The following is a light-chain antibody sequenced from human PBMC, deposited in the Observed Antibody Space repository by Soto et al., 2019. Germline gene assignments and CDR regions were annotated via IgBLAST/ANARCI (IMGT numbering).Light chain of an antibody. Sequence: EIVLTQSPGTLSLSPGERATLSCGASQSVTNNYLAWYQHKPGQAPRLLIYSASTRATGIPDRFSGSGSGTYFALNITRLEHEYFAVYYCQQYGNTPRTFGQGTKLEIK. CDR2: SAS. CDR3: QQYGNTPRT. CDR1: QSVTNNY. V-gene: IGKV3-20*01. J-gene: IGKJ2*01.